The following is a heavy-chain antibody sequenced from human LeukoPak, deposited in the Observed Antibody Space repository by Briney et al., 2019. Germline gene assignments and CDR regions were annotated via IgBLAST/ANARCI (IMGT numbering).Heavy chain of an antibody. CDR2: IRPDGGEK. J-gene: IGHJ4*02. CDR3: AKGKGSSSRYSLDY. D-gene: IGHD2-15*01. V-gene: IGHV3-7*03. Sequence: GGSLRLSCVVSGFTFSNYWMSWVRQAPGKGLEWVINIRPDGGEKYFVDSVRGRFTISRDNSRNTLYLQMNSLRAEDTALYYCAKGKGSSSRYSLDYWGQGTLVTVSS. CDR1: GFTFSNYW.